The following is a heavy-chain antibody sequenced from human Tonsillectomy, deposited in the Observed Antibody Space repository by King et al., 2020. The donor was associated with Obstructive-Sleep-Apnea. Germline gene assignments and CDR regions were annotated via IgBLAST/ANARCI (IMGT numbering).Heavy chain of an antibody. D-gene: IGHD3-10*01. CDR1: GYTISNYG. V-gene: IGHV3-30*03. Sequence: QVQLVESGGGVVQPGRSLRLSSAASGYTISNYGMHWVRQAPGKGLEWVAIILYDGSNTYYADSVKGRFTISRDNSKNTLYLQMNSLRSEETAVYYCASPDGSGSHPPYYDYWGQGTLVTVSS. CDR2: ILYDGSNT. CDR3: ASPDGSGSHPPYYDY. J-gene: IGHJ4*02.